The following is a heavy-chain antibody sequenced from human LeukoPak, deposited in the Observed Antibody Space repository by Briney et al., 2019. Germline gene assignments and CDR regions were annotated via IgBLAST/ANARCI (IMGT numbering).Heavy chain of an antibody. CDR2: INPNSGGT. CDR3: ARPRGYYDAGAFDI. D-gene: IGHD3-22*01. V-gene: IGHV1-2*02. CDR1: GYTFTTYG. J-gene: IGHJ3*02. Sequence: ASVKVSCKASGYTFTTYGISWVRQAPGQGLEWMGWINPNSGGTNYAQKFQGRVTMTRDTSISTAYMELSRLRSDDTAVYYCARPRGYYDAGAFDIWGQGTMVTVSS.